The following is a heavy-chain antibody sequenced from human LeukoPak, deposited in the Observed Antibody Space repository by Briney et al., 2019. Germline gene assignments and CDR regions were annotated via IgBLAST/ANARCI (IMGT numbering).Heavy chain of an antibody. CDR2: ISYDGSNK. CDR3: ARGSQKYYYGSGRLDY. CDR1: GFTFSSYA. V-gene: IGHV3-30*01. J-gene: IGHJ4*02. Sequence: GGSLRLSCPASGFTFSSYAMHWVRQAPGKGLEWVAVISYDGSNKYYADSVKGRFTISRDNSKNTLYLQMNSLRAEDTAVYYCARGSQKYYYGSGRLDYWGQGTLVTVSS. D-gene: IGHD3-10*01.